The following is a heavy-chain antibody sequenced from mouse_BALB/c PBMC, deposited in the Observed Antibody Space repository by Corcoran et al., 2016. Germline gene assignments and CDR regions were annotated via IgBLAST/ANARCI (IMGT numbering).Heavy chain of an antibody. CDR1: GYTFTEYT. CDR2: INPNNGGT. CDR3: ARRSSGYPYDFDY. J-gene: IGHJ2*01. V-gene: IGHV1-18*01. Sequence: EVQLQQSGPELVKPGASVKISCKTSGYTFTEYTMHWVKQSHGRSLEWIGGINPNNGGTSYNQKCKGKATLTVDKSSSTAYMELRSLTSEDSAVDYCARRSSGYPYDFDYWGQGTTLTVSS. D-gene: IGHD3-1*01.